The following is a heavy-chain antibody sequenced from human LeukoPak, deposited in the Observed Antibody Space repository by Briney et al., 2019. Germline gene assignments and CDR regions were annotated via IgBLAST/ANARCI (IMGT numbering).Heavy chain of an antibody. V-gene: IGHV3-30*04. Sequence: PGGSLRLPCAASGFTFSSYAMHWVRQAPGKGLEWVAVISYDGSNKYYADSVKGRFTISRDNSKNTLYLQMNSLRAEDTAVYYCARDLTGTTTGYWGQGTLVTVSS. D-gene: IGHD1-20*01. CDR1: GFTFSSYA. CDR2: ISYDGSNK. CDR3: ARDLTGTTTGY. J-gene: IGHJ4*02.